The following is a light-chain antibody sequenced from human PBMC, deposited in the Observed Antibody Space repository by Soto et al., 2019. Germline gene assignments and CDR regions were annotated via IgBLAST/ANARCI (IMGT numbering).Light chain of an antibody. V-gene: IGKV3-20*01. CDR3: QQYGTSPYS. Sequence: EIVLTQSPGTLSLSPGERATLSCRARQSVTSNYLAWYQQKPGQAPRLLICDASSRATGIPDRFSGSGSVTDVTLTIARLEPEDFAVYYCQQYGTSPYSFGQGTKLEIK. CDR1: QSVTSNY. J-gene: IGKJ2*01. CDR2: DAS.